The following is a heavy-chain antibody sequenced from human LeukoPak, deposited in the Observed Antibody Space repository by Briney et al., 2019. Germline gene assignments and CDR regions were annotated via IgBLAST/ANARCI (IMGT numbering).Heavy chain of an antibody. CDR2: INPKSGGK. D-gene: IGHD6-13*01. V-gene: IGHV1-2*02. CDR3: ARGGNSSWDATDN. CDR1: GHSFSDYY. J-gene: IGHJ4*02. Sequence: ASVKVSCKASGHSFSDYYVHWVRQAPGQGLEWMGWINPKSGGKNYAQKFQGRVTMTKDTSINTAYMELFRLTSDDTAVYFCARGGNSSWDATDNWGQGTLVTVSS.